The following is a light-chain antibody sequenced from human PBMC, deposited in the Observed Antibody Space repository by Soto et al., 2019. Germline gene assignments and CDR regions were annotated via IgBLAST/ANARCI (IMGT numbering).Light chain of an antibody. Sequence: QSALTQPASVSGSPGQSITISCTGTSSDVGGYNFVSWYQQHPGKAPKLMISEVSNRPSGVSNRFSGSKSGNTASLTISGIQADDEADYYCSSYTSSTSYVFGTGTKVTVL. V-gene: IGLV2-14*01. CDR1: SSDVGGYNF. J-gene: IGLJ1*01. CDR2: EVS. CDR3: SSYTSSTSYV.